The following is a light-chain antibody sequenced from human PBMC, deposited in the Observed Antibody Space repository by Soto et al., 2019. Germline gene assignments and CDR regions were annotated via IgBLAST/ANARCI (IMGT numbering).Light chain of an antibody. CDR2: DVS. CDR1: SSDVGGYNY. J-gene: IGLJ2*01. V-gene: IGLV2-14*01. CDR3: SSYTSSSTYVV. Sequence: QSVLTRPASVSGSPGQSITISCTGTSSDVGGYNYVSWYQQHPGKAPKLMIYDVSNRPSGVSNRFSGSKSGNTASLTISGLQAEDEDDYYCSSYTSSSTYVVFGGGTKLTVL.